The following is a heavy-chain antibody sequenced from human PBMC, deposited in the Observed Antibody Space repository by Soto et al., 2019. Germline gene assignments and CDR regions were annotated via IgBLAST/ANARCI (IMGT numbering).Heavy chain of an antibody. CDR1: GFIFSDYA. V-gene: IGHV3-23*01. J-gene: IGHJ6*02. CDR3: AKGGATRSYYYAMDV. Sequence: GGSLRLSCAASGFIFSDYAMSWVRQAPGKVLEWVSALSGSGSSTYYADSVKGRFTISRDNLKNTVSLQLDDLTAEDTAVYYCAKGGATRSYYYAMDVWGQGTTVTGSS. CDR2: LSGSGSST.